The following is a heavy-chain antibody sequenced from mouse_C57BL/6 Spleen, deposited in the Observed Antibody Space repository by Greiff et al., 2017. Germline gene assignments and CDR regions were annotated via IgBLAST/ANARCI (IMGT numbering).Heavy chain of an antibody. CDR2: IDPENGDT. J-gene: IGHJ3*01. V-gene: IGHV14-4*01. Sequence: VQLQQSGAELVRPGASVKLSCTASGFNIKDDYMHWVKQRPEQGLEWIGWIDPENGDTEYASKFQGKATITADTSSNTAYLQLSILASEDTAVYYCTTAQATSFAYWGQGTLVTVSA. D-gene: IGHD3-2*02. CDR1: GFNIKDDY. CDR3: TTAQATSFAY.